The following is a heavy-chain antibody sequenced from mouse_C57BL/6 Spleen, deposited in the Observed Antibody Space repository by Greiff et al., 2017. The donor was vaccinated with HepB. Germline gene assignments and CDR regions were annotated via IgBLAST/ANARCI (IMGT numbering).Heavy chain of an antibody. V-gene: IGHV1-50*01. CDR1: GYTFTSYW. Sequence: VQLQQPGAELVKPGASVKLSCKASGYTFTSYWMQWVKQRPGQGLEWIGEIDPSDSYTNYNQKFKGKATLTVETSSSTAYMQLSSLTSEDSAVYYCARNPSRGKYQAWFAYCGQGTLVTVSA. CDR3: ARNPSRGKYQAWFAY. J-gene: IGHJ3*01. CDR2: IDPSDSYT. D-gene: IGHD3-3*01.